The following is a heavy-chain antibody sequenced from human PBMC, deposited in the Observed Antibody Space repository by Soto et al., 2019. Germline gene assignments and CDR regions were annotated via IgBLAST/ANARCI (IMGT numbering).Heavy chain of an antibody. CDR2: ISYDGSNR. CDR1: GFSFSKQG. Sequence: PGGSLRLSCVASGFSFSKQGMHWVRLAPGKGLEWVAVISYDGSNRYYADSVKGRFTISRDNSKNTLYLQMNSLRAEDTAIYYYAKVCERLFCGTSCYEGQFDHSRQGTLLTVSS. J-gene: IGHJ4*02. V-gene: IGHV3-30*18. D-gene: IGHD2-2*01. CDR3: AKVCERLFCGTSCYEGQFDH.